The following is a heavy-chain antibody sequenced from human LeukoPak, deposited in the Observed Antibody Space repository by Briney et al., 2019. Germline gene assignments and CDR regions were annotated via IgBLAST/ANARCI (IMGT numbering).Heavy chain of an antibody. V-gene: IGHV3-33*01. D-gene: IGHD3-16*01. CDR2: IWYDGSNK. CDR1: GFTFSSHG. Sequence: PGRSLRLSCAASGFTFSSHGMHWVRQAPGKGLEWVAVIWYDGSNKYYADSVKGRFTISRDNSKNTLYLQMNSLRAEDTAVYYCARDLYVWGTSNAFDIWGQGTMVTVSS. CDR3: ARDLYVWGTSNAFDI. J-gene: IGHJ3*02.